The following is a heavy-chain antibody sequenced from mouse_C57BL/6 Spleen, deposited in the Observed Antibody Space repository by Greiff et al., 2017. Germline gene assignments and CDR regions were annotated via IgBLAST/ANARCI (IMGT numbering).Heavy chain of an antibody. Sequence: EVQGVESGGGLVKPGGSLKLSCAASGFTFSDYGMHWVRQAPEKGLEWVAYISSGSSTIYYAETVKGRFTISRDHANNTLYLQMTSLRSEDTAMYYCARGGYPAWFAYWGQGTLVSVSA. CDR2: ISSGSSTI. D-gene: IGHD2-2*01. J-gene: IGHJ3*01. CDR1: GFTFSDYG. V-gene: IGHV5-17*01. CDR3: ARGGYPAWFAY.